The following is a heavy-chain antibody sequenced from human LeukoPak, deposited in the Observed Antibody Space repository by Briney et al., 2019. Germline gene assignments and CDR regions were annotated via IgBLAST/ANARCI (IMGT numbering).Heavy chain of an antibody. CDR2: IYTSGST. V-gene: IGHV4-4*07. CDR1: GGSISSYY. CDR3: ARGDRYSGSLAFDY. Sequence: SETLSLTCTVSGGSISSYYWSWIRQPAGKGLEWIGRIYTSGSTNYNPSLKSRVTMSVDTSKNQFSLKLSSVTAADTAVYYCARGDRYSGSLAFDYRGQGTLVTVSS. J-gene: IGHJ4*02. D-gene: IGHD1-26*01.